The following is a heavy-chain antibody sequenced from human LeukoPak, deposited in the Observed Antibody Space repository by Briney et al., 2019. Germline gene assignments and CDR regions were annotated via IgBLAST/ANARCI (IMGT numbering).Heavy chain of an antibody. Sequence: SETLSLTCTVSGGSISSSSYYWGWIRQPPGKGLEWIGSIYYSGSTYYNPSLKSRVTMSVDTSKNQFSLKLSSVTAADTAVYYCARMSGITMIVVVRDDAFDIWGQGTMVTVSS. CDR3: ARMSGITMIVVVRDDAFDI. CDR1: GGSISSSSYY. V-gene: IGHV4-39*07. J-gene: IGHJ3*02. D-gene: IGHD3-22*01. CDR2: IYYSGST.